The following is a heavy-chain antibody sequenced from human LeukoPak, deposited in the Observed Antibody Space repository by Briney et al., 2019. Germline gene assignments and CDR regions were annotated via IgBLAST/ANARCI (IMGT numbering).Heavy chain of an antibody. D-gene: IGHD1-14*01. Sequence: ASVKVSCKASGYTFTSYGISWVRQAPGQGLEWIASVYYTGTPYYNPSLRGRVTIAIDSSGHHFSLALSSLSAADTAVYFCARHERGIDSLNIWGQGTMITVAS. J-gene: IGHJ3*02. V-gene: IGHV1-18*01. CDR1: GYTFTSYG. CDR2: VYYTGTP. CDR3: ARHERGIDSLNI.